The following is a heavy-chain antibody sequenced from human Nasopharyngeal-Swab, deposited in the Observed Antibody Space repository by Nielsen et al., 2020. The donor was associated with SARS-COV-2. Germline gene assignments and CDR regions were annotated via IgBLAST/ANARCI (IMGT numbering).Heavy chain of an antibody. CDR2: INPGGGSA. V-gene: IGHV1-46*01. CDR1: GYTFTRYY. D-gene: IGHD2-15*01. J-gene: IGHJ5*02. CDR3: ARGGHPREVVAATVCLDP. Sequence: ASVKVSCKASGYTFTRYYIHWVRQAPGQGLEWMGIINPGGGSARYSQNFQGRVTMTRDTSTNTVYMELYSLTSDDTAVYYCARGGHPREVVAATVCLDPWGQGTLVTVSS.